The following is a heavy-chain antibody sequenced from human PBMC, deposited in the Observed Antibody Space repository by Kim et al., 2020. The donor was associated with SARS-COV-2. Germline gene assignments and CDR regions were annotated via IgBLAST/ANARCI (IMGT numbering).Heavy chain of an antibody. CDR2: ITSGTDGGTT. CDR3: TTPGASGSLYYFYA. V-gene: IGHV3-15*01. J-gene: IGHJ4*01. CDR1: GFTFMNAW. Sequence: GGSLRLSCAASGFTFMNAWMSWVRQAPGKGLEWVGRITSGTDGGTTAYSAPVQYIFSISSYNFKKSLYMHSSSLKNKDTSFYFCTTPGASGSLYYFYAWG. D-gene: IGHD7-27*01.